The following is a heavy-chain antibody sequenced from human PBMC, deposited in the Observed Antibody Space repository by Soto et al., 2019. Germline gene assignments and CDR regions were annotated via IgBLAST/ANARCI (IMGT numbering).Heavy chain of an antibody. Sequence: SEPLSLTCAVYGGSFSGYYWSWIRQPPGKGLDWIGEINHSGRTNYNPSLKSRVTISVDTSKNQFSLKLSSVTAADKAVYYCARALWGAAAGDYYYYYGMDVWGQGTTVTVSS. J-gene: IGHJ6*02. CDR2: INHSGRT. CDR3: ARALWGAAAGDYYYYYGMDV. CDR1: GGSFSGYY. V-gene: IGHV4-34*01. D-gene: IGHD6-13*01.